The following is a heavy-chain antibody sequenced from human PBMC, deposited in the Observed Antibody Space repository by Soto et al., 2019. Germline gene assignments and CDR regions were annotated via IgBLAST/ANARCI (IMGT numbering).Heavy chain of an antibody. J-gene: IGHJ4*02. V-gene: IGHV4-4*02. CDR2: IHHSGIS. CDR3: ARACLNGICYTQGLDL. Sequence: QVQLQESGPGLVKPSGTLSLTCGVSGGSISSSNWWRWVRQPPGKGLEWIGEIHHSGISKYNPSLRSRRTISLAKSKNHFSLQLTSVTAADTAVYYCARACLNGICYTQGLDLWGQGTLVLVSS. CDR1: GGSISSSNW. D-gene: IGHD2-8*01.